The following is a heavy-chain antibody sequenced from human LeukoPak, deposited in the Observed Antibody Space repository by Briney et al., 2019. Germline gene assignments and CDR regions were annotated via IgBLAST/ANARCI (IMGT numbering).Heavy chain of an antibody. Sequence: ASVKVSCKASGYTFTSYGISWVRQAPGQGLEWMGWISAYNGNTNYAQKLQGRVTMTTDTSTSTAYMELRSLRSDETAVYYCATNTYYYDSSGYLPFDYWGQGTLVTVSS. D-gene: IGHD3-22*01. V-gene: IGHV1-18*01. J-gene: IGHJ4*02. CDR2: ISAYNGNT. CDR3: ATNTYYYDSSGYLPFDY. CDR1: GYTFTSYG.